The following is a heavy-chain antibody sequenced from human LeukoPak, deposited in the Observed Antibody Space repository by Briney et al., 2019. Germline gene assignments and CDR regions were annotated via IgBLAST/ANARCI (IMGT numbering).Heavy chain of an antibody. D-gene: IGHD3-3*01. CDR1: GYTFTSYD. J-gene: IGHJ5*02. V-gene: IGHV1-8*03. Sequence: ASVKVSCKASGYTFTSYDINWVRQATGQGLEWMGWMNPNSGNTGYAQKFQGRVTITRNTSISTAYMELSSLRSEDTAVHYCARTNVYYDFWSGYLRGNWFDPWGQGTLVTVSS. CDR3: ARTNVYYDFWSGYLRGNWFDP. CDR2: MNPNSGNT.